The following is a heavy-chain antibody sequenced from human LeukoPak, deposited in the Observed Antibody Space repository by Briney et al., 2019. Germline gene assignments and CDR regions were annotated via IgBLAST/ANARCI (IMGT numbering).Heavy chain of an antibody. Sequence: ASVKVSCKASGYTFTGYYMHWVRQAPGQGLEWMGRINPNSGGTNYAQKLQGRVTMTTDTSTSTAYMELRSLRSDDTAVYYCAREGDYGDYRNENWFNPWGQGTLVTVSS. CDR3: AREGDYGDYRNENWFNP. CDR2: INPNSGGT. D-gene: IGHD4-17*01. J-gene: IGHJ5*02. V-gene: IGHV1-2*06. CDR1: GYTFTGYY.